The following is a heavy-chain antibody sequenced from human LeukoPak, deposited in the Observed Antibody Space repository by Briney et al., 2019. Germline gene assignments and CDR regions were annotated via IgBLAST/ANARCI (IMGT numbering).Heavy chain of an antibody. CDR3: ARSRDGYNYGYYYYYMDV. J-gene: IGHJ6*03. D-gene: IGHD5-24*01. CDR1: GFTFSSYA. Sequence: GGSLRLSCAASGFTFSSYAMHWVRQAPGKGLEYVSAISSNGGSTYYANSVKGRFTISRDNSKNTLYLQMNSLRAEDTAVYYCARSRDGYNYGYYYYYMDVWGKGTTVTISS. V-gene: IGHV3-64*01. CDR2: ISSNGGST.